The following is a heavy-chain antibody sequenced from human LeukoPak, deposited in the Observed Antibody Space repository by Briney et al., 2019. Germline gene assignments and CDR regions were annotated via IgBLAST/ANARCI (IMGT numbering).Heavy chain of an antibody. D-gene: IGHD4-17*01. CDR1: GGSISGYY. Sequence: SETLSLTCTVSGGSISGYYWSWIRQPPGKGLEWIGYSYYSGNTNYNPSLKSRVTISVDTSKNQMSLKLSSVTAADTAVYYCARGATTTSRWLDPWGQGTLVTVSS. CDR3: ARGATTTSRWLDP. J-gene: IGHJ5*02. V-gene: IGHV4-59*01. CDR2: SYYSGNT.